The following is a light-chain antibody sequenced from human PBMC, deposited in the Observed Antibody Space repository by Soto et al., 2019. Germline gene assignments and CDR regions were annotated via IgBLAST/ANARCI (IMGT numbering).Light chain of an antibody. V-gene: IGLV2-14*01. Sequence: QSALAQPASVSGSPGQSITISCTGTNSDVGGYNYVSWYQQHPGKAPKLMIYDVTNRPSGVSNRFSGSKSGNTASLTISGLQAGEEAYYYCNSYTSTNSLFGGGTKLTVL. CDR3: NSYTSTNSL. CDR1: NSDVGGYNY. J-gene: IGLJ2*01. CDR2: DVT.